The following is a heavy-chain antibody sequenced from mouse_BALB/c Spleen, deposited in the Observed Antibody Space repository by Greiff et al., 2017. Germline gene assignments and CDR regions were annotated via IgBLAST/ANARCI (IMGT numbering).Heavy chain of an antibody. CDR1: GYSITSGYY. D-gene: IGHD2-2*01. CDR2: ISYDGSN. V-gene: IGHV3-6*02. J-gene: IGHJ2*01. CDR3: ARDGNDIGDCFDY. Sequence: EVKLMESGPGLVKPSQSLSLTCTVTGYSITSGYYWNWIRQFPGNKLEWMGYISYDGSNNYNPSLKNRISITRDTSKNQFFLQLNSVTTEDTATYYCARDGNDIGDCFDYWGEGTTLTVSS.